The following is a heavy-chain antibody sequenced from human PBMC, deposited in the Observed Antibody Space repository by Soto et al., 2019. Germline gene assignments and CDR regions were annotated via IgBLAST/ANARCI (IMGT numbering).Heavy chain of an antibody. D-gene: IGHD5-12*01. J-gene: IGHJ6*02. CDR1: GGTFSSYA. CDR3: ARAKVATDVNYYYYGMDV. CDR2: IIPIFGTA. Sequence: VASVKVSCKASGGTFSSYAISWVRQAPGQGLEWMGGIIPIFGTANYAQKFQGRVTITADESTSTAYMELSSLRSEDTAVYYCARAKVATDVNYYYYGMDVWGQGTTVTVSS. V-gene: IGHV1-69*13.